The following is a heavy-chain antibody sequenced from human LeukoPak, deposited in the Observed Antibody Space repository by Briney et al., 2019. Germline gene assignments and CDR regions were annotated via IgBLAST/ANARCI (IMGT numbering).Heavy chain of an antibody. D-gene: IGHD2-2*01. CDR1: GGSISSGGYY. CDR3: ARSLDTSYALYYYYYGMDV. V-gene: IGHV4-31*03. Sequence: SETLSLTCTVSGGSISSGGYYWSWIRPRPGKGLEWIVYIYYSGSTYYNPSLKSRFTISVDTSKNQFSLKLSSVTAADTAVYYCARSLDTSYALYYYYYGMDVWGQGTTVIVSS. CDR2: IYYSGST. J-gene: IGHJ6*02.